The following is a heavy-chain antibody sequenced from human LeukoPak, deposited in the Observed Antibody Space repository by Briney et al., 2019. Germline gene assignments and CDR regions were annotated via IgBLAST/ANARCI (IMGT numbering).Heavy chain of an antibody. CDR2: IYTSGST. Sequence: PSETLSLTCTVSGGSISGGSYYWSWIRQPAGKGLEWIGRIYTSGSTNYNPSLKSRVTISVDTSKNQFSLKLSSVTAADTAVYYCARGRETQDAFDIWGQGTMVTVSS. V-gene: IGHV4-61*02. D-gene: IGHD1-26*01. CDR1: GGSISGGSYY. CDR3: ARGRETQDAFDI. J-gene: IGHJ3*02.